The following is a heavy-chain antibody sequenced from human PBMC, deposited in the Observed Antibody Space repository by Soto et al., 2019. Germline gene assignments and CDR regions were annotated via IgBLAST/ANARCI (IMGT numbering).Heavy chain of an antibody. J-gene: IGHJ6*02. D-gene: IGHD6-6*01. CDR2: ISAYNGNT. CDR1: GYTFTSYG. Sequence: ASVKVSCKASGYTFTSYGISWVRQAPGQGLEWMGWISAYNGNTNYAQKFQERVTITRDMSTSTAYMELSSLRSEDTAVYYCAADVYSSSTRAQDYYYGMDVWGQGTTVTVSS. CDR3: AADVYSSSTRAQDYYYGMDV. V-gene: IGHV1-18*01.